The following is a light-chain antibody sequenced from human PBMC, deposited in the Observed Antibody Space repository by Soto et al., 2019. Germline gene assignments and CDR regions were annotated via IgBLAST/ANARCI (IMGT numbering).Light chain of an antibody. CDR2: GAS. CDR3: QQFNAYPLT. Sequence: DIQLTQSPSFMSASVGDRVTISCRASQGISDYLAWYQQKPGKAPKLLIYGASTLQSGVPSRFSGSASGTEFTLTISSLQPEDFATYFCQQFNAYPLTFGGGTKLEIK. V-gene: IGKV1-9*01. CDR1: QGISDY. J-gene: IGKJ4*01.